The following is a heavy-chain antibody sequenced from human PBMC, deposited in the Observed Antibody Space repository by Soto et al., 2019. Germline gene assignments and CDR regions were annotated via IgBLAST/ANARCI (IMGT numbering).Heavy chain of an antibody. V-gene: IGHV4-59*01. CDR1: GGSISSYY. CDR2: IYYSGST. CDR3: ATMGTPATGLYFFDY. J-gene: IGHJ4*02. Sequence: PSETLSLTCTVSGGSISSYYRSWIRQPPGKGLEWIGYIYYSGSTNYNPSLKSRVTISVDTSKNQFSLKLSSVTAADTAVYYCATMGTPATGLYFFDYWGQGSLVTVSS. D-gene: IGHD2-15*01.